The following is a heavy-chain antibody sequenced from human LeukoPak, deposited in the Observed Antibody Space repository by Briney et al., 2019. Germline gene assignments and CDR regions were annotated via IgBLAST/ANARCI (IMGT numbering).Heavy chain of an antibody. CDR1: GFTFSSYA. CDR2: ISYDGSNK. D-gene: IGHD6-13*01. J-gene: IGHJ4*02. CDR3: ARDFLQLVRGGPSY. Sequence: PGGSLRLSCAASGFTFSSYAMHWVRQAPGKGLEWVAVISYDGSNKYYADSVKGRLTISRDNSKNTLYLQMNSLRAEDTAVYYCARDFLQLVRGGPSYWGQGTRVTVSP. V-gene: IGHV3-30-3*01.